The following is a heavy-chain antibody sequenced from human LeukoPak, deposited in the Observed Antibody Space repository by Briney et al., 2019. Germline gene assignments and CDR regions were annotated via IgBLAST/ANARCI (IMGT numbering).Heavy chain of an antibody. V-gene: IGHV4-59*08. CDR3: ASNVGAAGSSFEY. Sequence: SETLSLTCTVSGDSISSYYWSWIRQPPGKGLEWIGYIYYSGGTDYNPSLKSRVTISVDTSKNQFSLKLRSVTAADTAVYYCASNVGAAGSSFEYWGQGTLVTVSS. CDR1: GDSISSYY. CDR2: IYYSGGT. D-gene: IGHD6-13*01. J-gene: IGHJ4*02.